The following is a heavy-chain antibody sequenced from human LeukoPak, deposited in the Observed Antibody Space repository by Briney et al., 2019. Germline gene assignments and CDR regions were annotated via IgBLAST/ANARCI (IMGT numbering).Heavy chain of an antibody. V-gene: IGHV1-18*01. J-gene: IGHJ4*02. CDR1: GYTFTSYG. D-gene: IGHD3-22*01. CDR3: ATTYEPTEDYYDSSGYPLLDY. Sequence: ASVKVSCKASGYTFTSYGISWVRQAPGQGLEWMGWIIAYNGNTNYAQKLQGRVTMTEDTSTDTAYMELSSLRSEDTAVYYCATTYEPTEDYYDSSGYPLLDYWGQGTLVTVSS. CDR2: IIAYNGNT.